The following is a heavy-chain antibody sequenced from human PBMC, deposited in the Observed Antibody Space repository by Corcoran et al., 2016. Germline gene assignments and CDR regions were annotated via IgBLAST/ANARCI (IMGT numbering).Heavy chain of an antibody. D-gene: IGHD6-19*01. V-gene: IGHV4-59*01. CDR1: GGSISSYY. J-gene: IGHJ4*02. Sequence: QVQLQESGPGLVKPSETLSLTCTVSGGSISSYYWSWIRQPPGMGLEWIGYIYYSGSTNYNPSLKSRVTISVDTSKNQFSLKLSSVTAADTAVYYCARVPPHSVQHADSSGWYDYWGQGTLVTVSS. CDR3: ARVPPHSVQHADSSGWYDY. CDR2: IYYSGST.